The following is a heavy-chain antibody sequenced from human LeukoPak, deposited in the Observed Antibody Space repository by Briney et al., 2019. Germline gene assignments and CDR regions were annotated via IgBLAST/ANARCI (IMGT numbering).Heavy chain of an antibody. J-gene: IGHJ4*02. Sequence: PSETLSLTCTVSGGSISSYYWSWIRQPAGKGLEWIGRIYTSGSTNYNPSLKSRVTMSVDTSKNQFSLKMNSMTAADTAVYYCAREGAAGNPSHFDYWGQGSLVTVSS. CDR3: AREGAAGNPSHFDY. V-gene: IGHV4-4*07. CDR1: GGSISSYY. D-gene: IGHD6-13*01. CDR2: IYTSGST.